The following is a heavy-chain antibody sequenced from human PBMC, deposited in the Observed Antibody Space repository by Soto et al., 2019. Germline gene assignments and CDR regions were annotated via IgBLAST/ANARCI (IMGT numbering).Heavy chain of an antibody. CDR1: GGSISSSSYY. D-gene: IGHD3-10*01. CDR3: ARHQVYAYYYGSGSSSTLDY. CDR2: IYYSGST. J-gene: IGHJ4*02. V-gene: IGHV4-39*01. Sequence: SETLSLTCTVSGGSISSSSYYWGWIRQPPGKGLEWIGSIYYSGSTYYNPSLKSRVTISVDTSKNQFSLKLSSVTAADTAVYYCARHQVYAYYYGSGSSSTLDYWGQGTLVTVSS.